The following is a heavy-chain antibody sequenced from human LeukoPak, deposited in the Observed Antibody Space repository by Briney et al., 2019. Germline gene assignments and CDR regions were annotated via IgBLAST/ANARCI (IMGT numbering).Heavy chain of an antibody. Sequence: ASVKVSCKASGYTFTSYAIHWVRQAPGQGLEWMGWITPSGGTDYPQKFQGRVAITWDTSITTAYMDLSRLTSDDTAVYYCARDRYGDGFAHLDSWGQGALATVSS. CDR2: ITPSGGT. CDR1: GYTFTSYA. D-gene: IGHD5-24*01. V-gene: IGHV1-2*02. CDR3: ARDRYGDGFAHLDS. J-gene: IGHJ4*02.